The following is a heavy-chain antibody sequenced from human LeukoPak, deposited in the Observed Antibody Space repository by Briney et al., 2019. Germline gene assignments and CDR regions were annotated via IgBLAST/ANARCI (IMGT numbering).Heavy chain of an antibody. V-gene: IGHV3-11*04. J-gene: IGHJ4*02. CDR3: ARLGPSNYYGSGSYVSV. Sequence: GGSLRLSCAASGFTFSDYYMSWIRQAPGEGLEWVSDISSSGNTKYYADSVKGRFTISRDNAKNSLFLQISSLRVEDSAVYYCARLGPSNYYGSGSYVSVWGQGTLVTVSS. CDR2: ISSSGNTK. CDR1: GFTFSDYY. D-gene: IGHD3-10*01.